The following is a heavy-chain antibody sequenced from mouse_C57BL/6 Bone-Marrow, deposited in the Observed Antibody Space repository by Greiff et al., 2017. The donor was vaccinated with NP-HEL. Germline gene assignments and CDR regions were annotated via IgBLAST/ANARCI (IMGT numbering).Heavy chain of an antibody. CDR3: TVGITTVVENPYFDV. CDR2: IDPETGGT. V-gene: IGHV1-15*01. D-gene: IGHD1-1*01. Sequence: VQLQQSGAELVRPGASVTLSCKASGYTFTDYEMHWVKQTPVHGLEWIGAIDPETGGTAYNQKFKGKAILTADKSSSTAYMELRSLTSEDSAVYYCTVGITTVVENPYFDVWGTGTTVTVSS. J-gene: IGHJ1*03. CDR1: GYTFTDYE.